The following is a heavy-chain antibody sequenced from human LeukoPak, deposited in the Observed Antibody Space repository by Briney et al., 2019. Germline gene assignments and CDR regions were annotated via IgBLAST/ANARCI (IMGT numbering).Heavy chain of an antibody. J-gene: IGHJ3*02. V-gene: IGHV4-59*01. D-gene: IGHD6-19*01. CDR3: AREKDRYSSGWYGALDI. CDR2: IYYSGST. CDR1: GGSITSYY. Sequence: PSETLSLTCTVSGGSITSYYWSRIRQPPGKGLEWIGYIYYSGSTNYNPSLKSRVTISVDTSKNQFSLKLSSVTAADTAVYYCAREKDRYSSGWYGALDIWGQGTMVTVSS.